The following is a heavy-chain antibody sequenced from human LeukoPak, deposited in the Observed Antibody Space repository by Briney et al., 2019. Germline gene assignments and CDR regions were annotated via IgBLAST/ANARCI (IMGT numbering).Heavy chain of an antibody. CDR2: ISGSGGSA. D-gene: IGHD3-16*02. CDR1: GFTFSSYA. V-gene: IGHV3-23*01. J-gene: IGHJ4*02. Sequence: PGGSLRLSCAASGFTFSSYAMSWVRQAPGKGPEWVSAISGSGGSAYYADSVKGRFTISRDNSKNTLYLQMNSLRAEDTAVYYCAKDIDTYYDYVWGSYRRIGPNYFDYWGQGTLVTVSS. CDR3: AKDIDTYYDYVWGSYRRIGPNYFDY.